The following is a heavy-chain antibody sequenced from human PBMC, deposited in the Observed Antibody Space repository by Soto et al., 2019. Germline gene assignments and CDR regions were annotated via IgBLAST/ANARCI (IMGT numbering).Heavy chain of an antibody. V-gene: IGHV1-8*01. CDR1: GYTFTSYD. J-gene: IGHJ6*02. Sequence: ASVKVSCKASGYTFTSYDINWVRQATGQGLERMGWMNPNSGNTGYAQKFQGRVTMTRNTSISPAYMELSSLSFEDRAVYYWARVVGYGMDVWGQGTTVTVSS. CDR3: ARVVGYGMDV. D-gene: IGHD2-15*01. CDR2: MNPNSGNT.